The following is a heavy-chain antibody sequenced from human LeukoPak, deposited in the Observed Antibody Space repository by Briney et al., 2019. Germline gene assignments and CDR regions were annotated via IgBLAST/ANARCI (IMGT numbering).Heavy chain of an antibody. D-gene: IGHD6-19*01. CDR3: AKVVGIAVAGTVDY. V-gene: IGHV3-23*01. CDR1: GFTFSSYA. J-gene: IGHJ4*02. Sequence: AGGSLRLSCAASGFTFSSYAMSWVRQAPGKGLEWVSAISGCGGSTYYADSVKGRFTISRDNSKNTLYLQMNSLRAEDTAVYYCAKVVGIAVAGTVDYWGQGTLVTVSS. CDR2: ISGCGGST.